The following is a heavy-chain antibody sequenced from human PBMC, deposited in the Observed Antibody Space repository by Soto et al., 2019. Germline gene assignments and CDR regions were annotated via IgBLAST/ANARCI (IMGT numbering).Heavy chain of an antibody. Sequence: ASVKVSCKASGYTFTSYGISWVRQAPGQGLEWMGWISAYNGNTNYAQKLQGRVTMTTDTSTSTAYMELRSLRSDDTAVYYCARSHHRDWNFAWFDPWGQGTLVTVSS. D-gene: IGHD1-7*01. J-gene: IGHJ5*02. CDR1: GYTFTSYG. CDR3: ARSHHRDWNFAWFDP. V-gene: IGHV1-18*01. CDR2: ISAYNGNT.